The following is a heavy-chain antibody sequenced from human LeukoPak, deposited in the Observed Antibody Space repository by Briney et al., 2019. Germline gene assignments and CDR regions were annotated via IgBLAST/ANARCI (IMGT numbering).Heavy chain of an antibody. D-gene: IGHD6-19*01. J-gene: IGHJ5*02. CDR3: ASQKSGWYEVHWFDP. CDR2: IIPIFGTA. Sequence: ASVTVACKASGGTFSSYAIRWVRQPPGQGLEWMGGIIPIFGTANYAQKFQGRVTITADKSTSTAYMELSSMRSEDTAVYYSASQKSGWYEVHWFDPWGQGTLVTVSS. V-gene: IGHV1-69*06. CDR1: GGTFSSYA.